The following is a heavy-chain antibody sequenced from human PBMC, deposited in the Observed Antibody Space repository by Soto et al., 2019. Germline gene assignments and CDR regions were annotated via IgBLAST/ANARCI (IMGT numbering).Heavy chain of an antibody. Sequence: KVSCKASGGTFSSYAISWVRQAPGQGLEWMGGIIPIFGTADYAQKFQGRVTITADKSTSTAYMELSSLRSEDTAVYYCARDGLGYDSSGEGPLWGQGTLVTVSS. CDR2: IIPIFGTA. J-gene: IGHJ4*02. CDR1: GGTFSSYA. V-gene: IGHV1-69*06. D-gene: IGHD3-22*01. CDR3: ARDGLGYDSSGEGPL.